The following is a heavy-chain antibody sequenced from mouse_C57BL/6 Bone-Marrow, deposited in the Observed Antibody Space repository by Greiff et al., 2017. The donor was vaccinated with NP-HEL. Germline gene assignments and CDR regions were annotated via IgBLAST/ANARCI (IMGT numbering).Heavy chain of an antibody. Sequence: EVQVVESGPGLVKPSQSLSLTCSVTGYSIISGYYWNWIRQFPGNKLEWMAYISYDGSNNYIPSLKNRISITRDISKNQLFLKLTAVTTEDTATYYCAREGGYYGSPFAYWGQGTLVTVSA. CDR3: AREGGYYGSPFAY. CDR2: ISYDGSN. D-gene: IGHD1-1*01. J-gene: IGHJ3*01. CDR1: GYSIISGYY. V-gene: IGHV3-6*01.